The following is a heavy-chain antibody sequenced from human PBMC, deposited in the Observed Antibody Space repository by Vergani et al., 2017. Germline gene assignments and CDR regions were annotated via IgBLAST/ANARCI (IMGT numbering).Heavy chain of an antibody. CDR3: ARAYCSGGSCYSKYYYYMDV. D-gene: IGHD2-15*01. V-gene: IGHV3-21*01. J-gene: IGHJ6*03. CDR2: ISSSSSYI. Sequence: EVQLVESGGGLVKPGGSLRLSCAASGFTFSSYSMNWVRQAPGKGLEWVSSISSSSSYIYYAESVKGRFTISRDNAKNSLYLQMNSLRAEDTAVYYCARAYCSGGSCYSKYYYYMDVWGKGTTVTVSS. CDR1: GFTFSSYS.